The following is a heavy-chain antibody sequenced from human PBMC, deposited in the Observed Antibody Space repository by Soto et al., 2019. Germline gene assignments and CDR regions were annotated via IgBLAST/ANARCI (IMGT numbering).Heavy chain of an antibody. CDR2: LSYDGSNE. CDR3: AKDMSFSGTYYTFDH. J-gene: IGHJ4*02. V-gene: IGHV3-30*18. CDR1: GFTFRNSA. D-gene: IGHD3-10*01. Sequence: PGGSLRLSCAASGFTFRNSAMHWVRQAPGKGLEWVAVLSYDGSNEKYADFVKGRFAISRDNSKNTLVLQINSLRVEDTAVYFCAKDMSFSGTYYTFDHWGQGALVTVS.